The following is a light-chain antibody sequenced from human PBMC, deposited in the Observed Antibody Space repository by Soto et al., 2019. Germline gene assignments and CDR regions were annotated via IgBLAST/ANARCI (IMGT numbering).Light chain of an antibody. CDR1: SSDVGTYNY. Sequence: QSALTQPRSVSGSPGQSVTISCTGTSSDVGTYNYVSWYQQYPGKAPKLMIYDVSKRPSGVPDRFSGSKSGNTASLTISGLQAEDEADYYCCSYAGSYTLLFGGGTKLTVL. V-gene: IGLV2-11*01. CDR2: DVS. J-gene: IGLJ2*01. CDR3: CSYAGSYTLL.